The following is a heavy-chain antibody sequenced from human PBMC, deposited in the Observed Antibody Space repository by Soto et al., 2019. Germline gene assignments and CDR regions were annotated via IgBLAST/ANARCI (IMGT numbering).Heavy chain of an antibody. CDR3: ARLDCSGGSCYPYYFEH. V-gene: IGHV3-73*01. J-gene: IGHJ4*02. D-gene: IGHD2-15*01. CDR1: GFTFIASA. Sequence: WGSLRLSCAASGFTFIASAIHFFRHSSLKGLEWVGRIRSNGRTAYAASMQGRFTISRDDSKKTAYLQLNSLKTDDTAVYYCARLDCSGGSCYPYYFEHWGQGALVTVSS. CDR2: IRSNGRT.